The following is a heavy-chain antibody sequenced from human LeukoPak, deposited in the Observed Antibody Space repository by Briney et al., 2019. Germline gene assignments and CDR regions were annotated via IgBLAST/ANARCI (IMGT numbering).Heavy chain of an antibody. D-gene: IGHD3-22*01. J-gene: IGHJ5*02. CDR2: IYPSGGST. Sequence: ASVKVSCKASGYTFTSYYMHWVRQAPGQGLEWMGIIYPSGGSTSYAQKFQGRVTMTRDTSKSTVYMELSSLRSEDTAVYYCARDSRHYYDSSGPVGWFDPWGQGTLVTVSS. V-gene: IGHV1-46*01. CDR1: GYTFTSYY. CDR3: ARDSRHYYDSSGPVGWFDP.